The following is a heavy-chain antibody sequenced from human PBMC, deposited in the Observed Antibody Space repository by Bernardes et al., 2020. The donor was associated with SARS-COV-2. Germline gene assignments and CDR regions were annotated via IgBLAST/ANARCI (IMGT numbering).Heavy chain of an antibody. D-gene: IGHD4-17*01. CDR2: IQGKAEGGTT. Sequence: GGSLRLSCAVSTFFLSNGWMSWVRQSPRAGLEWIGDIQGKAEGGTTDFAAPVKGRFIIERDDSKKMVYLHMSSLRLEDSGLYFCATVFHGHSFDNWGQGTLVTVSS. J-gene: IGHJ4*02. CDR3: ATVFHGHSFDN. CDR1: TFFLSNGW. V-gene: IGHV3-15*05.